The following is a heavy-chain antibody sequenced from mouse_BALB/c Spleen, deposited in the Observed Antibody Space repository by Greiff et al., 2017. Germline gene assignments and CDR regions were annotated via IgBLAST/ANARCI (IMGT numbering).Heavy chain of an antibody. J-gene: IGHJ2*01. Sequence: EVQGVESGGGLVQPGGSRKLSCAASGFTFSNFGMHWVRQAPEKGLEWVAYISSGSSTIYYADTVKGRFTISRDNPKNTLFLQMTSLRSEDTAMYYCARSMTDYWGQGTTLTVSS. V-gene: IGHV5-17*02. D-gene: IGHD2-3*01. CDR3: ARSMTDY. CDR2: ISSGSSTI. CDR1: GFTFSNFG.